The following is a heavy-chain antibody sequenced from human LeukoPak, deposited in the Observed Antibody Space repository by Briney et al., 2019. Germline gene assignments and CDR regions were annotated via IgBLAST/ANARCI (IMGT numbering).Heavy chain of an antibody. CDR3: AKGGARPKITMVRGAKDYYYGMDG. CDR2: ISGSGGST. D-gene: IGHD3-10*01. V-gene: IGHV3-23*01. CDR1: GFTFSSYA. J-gene: IGHJ6*04. Sequence: GGSLRLSCAASGFTFSSYAMSWVRQAPGKGLEWVSAISGSGGSTYYADSVKGRFTISRDNSKNTLYLQMNSLRAEDTAVYYCAKGGARPKITMVRGAKDYYYGMDGWGKGTTVTVSS.